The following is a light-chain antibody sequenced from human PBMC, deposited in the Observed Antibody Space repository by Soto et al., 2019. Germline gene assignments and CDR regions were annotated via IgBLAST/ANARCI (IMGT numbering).Light chain of an antibody. CDR3: QQANSSPAT. J-gene: IGKJ3*01. CDR2: AAS. CDR1: QGISSW. Sequence: DIQMTQSPSSMSASVGDRVTITCRASQGISSWLAWYQQKPGKAPKLLIYAASSLQSGVPSRFRARELGTFSTPPISALHLEIFAPYYGQQANSSPATFGLGPKWLSN. V-gene: IGKV1-12*01.